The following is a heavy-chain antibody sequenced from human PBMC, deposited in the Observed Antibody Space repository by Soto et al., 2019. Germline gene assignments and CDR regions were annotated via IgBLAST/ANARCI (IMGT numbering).Heavy chain of an antibody. Sequence: PSETLSLTCAVSGASISTNNWWTWVRQPPGKGLEWIGEIYHSGNNNYNPSLKSRVTISIDKSNNQFSLNLRSVTAADTAVYYCARGPSTNALLDFWGQGTLVTGSS. V-gene: IGHV4-4*02. CDR2: IYHSGNN. D-gene: IGHD3-10*01. CDR1: GASISTNNW. J-gene: IGHJ4*02. CDR3: ARGPSTNALLDF.